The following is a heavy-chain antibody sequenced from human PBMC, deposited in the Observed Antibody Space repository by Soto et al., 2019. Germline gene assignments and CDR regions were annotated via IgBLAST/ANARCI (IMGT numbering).Heavy chain of an antibody. CDR3: ARGSFFRGYFDS. CDR1: GASIRSDDFY. D-gene: IGHD3-10*01. V-gene: IGHV4-30-4*01. Sequence: SETLSLTCTVPGASIRSDDFYWSWIRQPPGKGLEWIGNIYHSGSTDYNPSLKSRVTISKDTSKNQFSLKLGSVTAADTAVYYCARGSFFRGYFDSWGRGTLVTVSS. J-gene: IGHJ4*02. CDR2: IYHSGST.